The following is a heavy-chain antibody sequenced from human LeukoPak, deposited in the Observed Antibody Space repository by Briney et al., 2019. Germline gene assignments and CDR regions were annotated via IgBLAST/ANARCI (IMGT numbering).Heavy chain of an antibody. Sequence: PGGSLRLSCAASGFTFSSYSMNWVRQAPGKGLEWVSAISGSGGNTYYADSVKGRFTISRDNSKNTLYLQMNSLRAEDTAVYYCVKDAGYIVALIAAGYSDYWGQGTLVTVSS. D-gene: IGHD2-15*01. V-gene: IGHV3-23*01. CDR1: GFTFSSYS. CDR3: VKDAGYIVALIAAGYSDY. J-gene: IGHJ4*02. CDR2: ISGSGGNT.